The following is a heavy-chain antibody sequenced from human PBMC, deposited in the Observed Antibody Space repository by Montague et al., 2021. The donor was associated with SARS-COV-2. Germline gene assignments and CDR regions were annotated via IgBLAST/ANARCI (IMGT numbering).Heavy chain of an antibody. CDR2: MHFTGKT. CDR3: ARDRFDFGAGRQGAIDF. CDR1: GDSITNHY. J-gene: IGHJ4*02. D-gene: IGHD3-10*01. V-gene: IGHV4-4*07. Sequence: SETLSLTCSVSGDSITNHYWSWIRQPAGKGLVWIGRMHFTGKTNFSPFSVSRLTMSADTSKNQFSLKLTSVTAADTAIYFCARDRFDFGAGRQGAIDFWGQGTLVTVSS.